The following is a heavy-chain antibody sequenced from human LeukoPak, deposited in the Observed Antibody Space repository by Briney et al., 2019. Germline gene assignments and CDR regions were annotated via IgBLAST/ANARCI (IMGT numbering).Heavy chain of an antibody. D-gene: IGHD6-13*01. CDR2: ISINGGST. Sequence: PGGSLRLSCSASGTAFRTYAMHWVRQPPGKGLYYVSAISINGGSTYYADSVRGRFTISRDNSKNTLYLQMSSLRPDDAAVYSCVRPSDENPLGWFAPWGQGTLSPSPQ. V-gene: IGHV3-64D*06. CDR3: VRPSDENPLGWFAP. J-gene: IGHJ5*02. CDR1: GTAFRTYA.